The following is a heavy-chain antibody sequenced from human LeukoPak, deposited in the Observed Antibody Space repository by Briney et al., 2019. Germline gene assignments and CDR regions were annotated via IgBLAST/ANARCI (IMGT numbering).Heavy chain of an antibody. V-gene: IGHV3-23*01. CDR2: ISRSGGKT. D-gene: IGHD5-18*01. Sequence: HPGGSLRLSCAASGFTFDDYAMHWVRQAPGKGLEWVSTISRSGGKTDYIDSVRGRFTISRDNSKNTLYLQMNSLRAEDTAVYYCAKTGDTATVQDYWGQGTLVTVSS. CDR1: GFTFDDYA. J-gene: IGHJ4*02. CDR3: AKTGDTATVQDY.